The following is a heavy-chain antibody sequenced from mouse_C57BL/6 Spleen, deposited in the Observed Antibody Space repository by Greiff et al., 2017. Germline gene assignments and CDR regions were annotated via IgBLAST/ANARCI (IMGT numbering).Heavy chain of an antibody. J-gene: IGHJ2*01. Sequence: EVKVVESGGDLVKPGGSLKLSCAASGFTFSSYGMSWVRQTPDKRLEWVANISSGGSYTYHPASVKGRFTISRDNAKNTLYLQMSSLKSEDTAMYYCARQGPIYYGYDDGAYFDYWGQGTTLTVSS. CDR3: ARQGPIYYGYDDGAYFDY. V-gene: IGHV5-6*01. CDR2: ISSGGSYT. D-gene: IGHD2-2*01. CDR1: GFTFSSYG.